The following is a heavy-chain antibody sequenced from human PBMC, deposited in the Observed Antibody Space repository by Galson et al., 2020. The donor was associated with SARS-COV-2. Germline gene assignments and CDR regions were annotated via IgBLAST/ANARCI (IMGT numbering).Heavy chain of an antibody. CDR1: GFTFSSYG. CDR3: AKDPTYDSSGWTKGYFDY. J-gene: IGHJ4*02. D-gene: IGHD6-19*01. CDR2: ISYDGSDK. V-gene: IGHV3-30*02. Sequence: GGSLRLSCAVSGFTFSSYGMHWVRQAPGKGLEWVAFISYDGSDKYYADSVRGRFTISRDNSKGTLYLLTNSLAGEDTAVYYCAKDPTYDSSGWTKGYFDYWGQGTLVTVSS.